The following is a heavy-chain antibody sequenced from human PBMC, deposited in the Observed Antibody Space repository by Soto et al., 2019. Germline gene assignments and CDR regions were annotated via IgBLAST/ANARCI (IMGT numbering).Heavy chain of an antibody. CDR2: ISYDGSNK. D-gene: IGHD2-15*01. J-gene: IGHJ6*02. V-gene: IGHV3-30*18. Sequence: GGSLRPSCAASGFTFSSYGMHWVRQAPGKGLEWVAGISYDGSNKYYADSVKGRFTISRDNSKNTLYLQMNSLRAEDTAVYYCSKNIGDYDYYLMYVWGQGTTVTVSS. CDR3: SKNIGDYDYYLMYV. CDR1: GFTFSSYG.